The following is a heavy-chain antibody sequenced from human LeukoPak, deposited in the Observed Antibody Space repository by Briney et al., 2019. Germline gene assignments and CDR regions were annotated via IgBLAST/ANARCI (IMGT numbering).Heavy chain of an antibody. CDR1: GGSISSRSYY. CDR3: ARHLYYYDSSGYYRINWFDP. V-gene: IGHV4-39*01. D-gene: IGHD3-22*01. J-gene: IGHJ5*02. CDR2: MYYSGST. Sequence: SETLSLTCTVSGGSISSRSYYWGWIRQPPGKGLEWIARMYYSGSTYYNTSLKSRVTISVDTSKNQFSLKLSSVTAAHTAVYYCARHLYYYDSSGYYRINWFDPWGQGTLVTVSS.